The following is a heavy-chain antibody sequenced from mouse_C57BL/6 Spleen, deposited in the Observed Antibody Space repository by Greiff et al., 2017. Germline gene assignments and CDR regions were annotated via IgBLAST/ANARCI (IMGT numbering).Heavy chain of an antibody. V-gene: IGHV1-54*01. CDR2: INPGSGGT. CDR3: ARPHYYGSSWFAY. J-gene: IGHJ3*01. D-gene: IGHD1-1*01. Sequence: VQRVESGAELVRPGTSVKVSCKASGYAFTNYLIEWVKQRPGQGLEWIGVINPGSGGTNYNEKFKGKATLTADKSSSTAYMQLSSLTSEDSAVYFCARPHYYGSSWFAYWGQGTLVTVSA. CDR1: GYAFTNYL.